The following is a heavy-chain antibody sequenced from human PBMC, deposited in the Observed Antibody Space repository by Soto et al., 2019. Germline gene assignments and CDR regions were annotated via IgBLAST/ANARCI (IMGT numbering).Heavy chain of an antibody. CDR2: ISGSGGST. D-gene: IGHD4-17*01. V-gene: IGHV3-23*01. Sequence: VQLLESGGGLVQPGGSLRLSCAASGFTFSSYAMSWVRQAPGKGLEWVSAISGSGGSTYYADSVKGRFTISRDNSNNTLYLQMNSLRAEDTDVYYCAKGPYGDYSGGYWGQGTLVTVSS. CDR1: GFTFSSYA. CDR3: AKGPYGDYSGGY. J-gene: IGHJ4*02.